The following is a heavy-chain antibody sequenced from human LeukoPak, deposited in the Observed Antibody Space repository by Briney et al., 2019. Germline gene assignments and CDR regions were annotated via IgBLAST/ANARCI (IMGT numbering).Heavy chain of an antibody. CDR3: ATHCGGDCYPIGYFDY. CDR1: GFTFSSYA. J-gene: IGHJ4*02. Sequence: QSGGSLRLSCAASGFTFSSYAMSWVRQAPGKGPEWVSAISGSGGSTYYADSVKGRFTISRDNSKNTLYLQMNSLRAEDTAVYYCATHCGGDCYPIGYFDYWGQGTLVTVSS. D-gene: IGHD2-21*02. CDR2: ISGSGGST. V-gene: IGHV3-23*01.